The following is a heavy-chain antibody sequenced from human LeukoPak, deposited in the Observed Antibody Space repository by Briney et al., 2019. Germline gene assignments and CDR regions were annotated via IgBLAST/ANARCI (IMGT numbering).Heavy chain of an antibody. D-gene: IGHD6-6*01. CDR1: GFTFTAYW. CDR2: INPDGSST. V-gene: IGHV3-74*01. J-gene: IGHJ4*02. CDR3: ARESKGYGQLAPLNY. Sequence: GGSLRLSCAASGFTFTAYWMHWVRQAPGKGLVWVSRINPDGSSTSYADSVKGQFTISRDNSKNTLYLQMNSLRAEDTAVYYCARESKGYGQLAPLNYWGQGTLVTVSS.